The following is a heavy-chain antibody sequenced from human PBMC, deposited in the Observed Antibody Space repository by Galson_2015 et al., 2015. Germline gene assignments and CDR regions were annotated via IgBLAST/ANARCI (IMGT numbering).Heavy chain of an antibody. D-gene: IGHD6-13*01. V-gene: IGHV1-69*01. CDR1: GGTFSTYT. J-gene: IGHJ4*02. Sequence: SCKASGGTFSTYTFSWVRQAPGQGLEWMGGITPIFGTANYAQKFQGRVTITADESTSTAYMQLSSLRSEDTAVYYCAREGMAAPTSPVDYWGQGTLVTVSS. CDR2: ITPIFGTA. CDR3: AREGMAAPTSPVDY.